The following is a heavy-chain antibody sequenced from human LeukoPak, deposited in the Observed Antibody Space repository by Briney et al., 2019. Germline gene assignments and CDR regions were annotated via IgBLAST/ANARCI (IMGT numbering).Heavy chain of an antibody. CDR3: AKNKLLQLEYYFDF. CDR2: ISYDGSNK. Sequence: PGGSLRLSCAASGFTFSSFNMHWVRQAPGKGLEWVAIISYDGSNKYYADSVKGRFTISRDNSKNTLYLQMNSLGAEDTAVYYCAKNKLLQLEYYFDFWGQGTLVTVSP. CDR1: GFTFSSFN. J-gene: IGHJ4*02. V-gene: IGHV3-30*18. D-gene: IGHD1-1*01.